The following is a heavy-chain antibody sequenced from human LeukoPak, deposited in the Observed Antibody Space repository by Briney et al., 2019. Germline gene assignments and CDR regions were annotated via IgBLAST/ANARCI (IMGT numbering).Heavy chain of an antibody. D-gene: IGHD2-2*01. V-gene: IGHV3-53*01. CDR3: AREVPTALNWFDP. CDR1: GFTVSNNY. Sequence: QSGGSLRLSCAASGFTVSNNYMSWVRQAPGKGLEWISVIYSGGSTYYADSAKGRFTISRDNSKNTLYLQMNSLRADDTAVYYCAREVPTALNWFDPWGQGTLVTVSS. CDR2: IYSGGST. J-gene: IGHJ5*02.